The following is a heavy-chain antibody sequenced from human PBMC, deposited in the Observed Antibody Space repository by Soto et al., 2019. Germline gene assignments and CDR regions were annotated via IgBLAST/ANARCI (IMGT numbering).Heavy chain of an antibody. Sequence: GGSLRVSCAASGCTFSSYSMIWVRQAPGKGLEWVSAISGSLTSTYHAAAVTARFTISTANSKQTLYLQMNSLRAADTAVYYCAKDQRYSGYVDYYYQRMDVWTQGTSVTVSS. CDR1: GCTFSSYS. CDR2: ISGSLTST. CDR3: AKDQRYSGYVDYYYQRMDV. J-gene: IGHJ6*02. V-gene: IGHV3-23*01. D-gene: IGHD5-12*01.